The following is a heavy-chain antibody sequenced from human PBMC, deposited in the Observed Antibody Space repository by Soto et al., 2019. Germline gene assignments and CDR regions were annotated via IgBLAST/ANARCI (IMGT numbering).Heavy chain of an antibody. V-gene: IGHV1-18*01. Sequence: ASVKVSCKASGYTLTSYGISWVRQAPGQGLEWMGWISAYNGNRNYAQKFQGRVTMTTDTSTSTAYMELRSLRSDDSALYYCARGRTSRPYFYAMDVCGQGTTVTVSS. CDR3: ARGRTSRPYFYAMDV. CDR1: GYTLTSYG. D-gene: IGHD6-13*01. J-gene: IGHJ6*02. CDR2: ISAYNGNR.